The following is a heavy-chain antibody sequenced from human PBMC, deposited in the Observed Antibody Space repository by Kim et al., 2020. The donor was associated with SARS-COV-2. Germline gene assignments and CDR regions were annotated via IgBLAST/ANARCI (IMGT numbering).Heavy chain of an antibody. CDR1: GGSFSGYY. J-gene: IGHJ6*02. V-gene: IGHV4-34*01. CDR2: INHSGST. CDR3: ARGGTIAARQNYYYYYGMDV. D-gene: IGHD6-6*01. Sequence: SETLSLTCAVYGGSFSGYYWSWIRQPPGKGLEWIGEINHSGSTNYNPSLKSRVTISVDTSKNQFSLKLSSVTAADTAVYYCARGGTIAARQNYYYYYGMDVWGQGTTVTVSS.